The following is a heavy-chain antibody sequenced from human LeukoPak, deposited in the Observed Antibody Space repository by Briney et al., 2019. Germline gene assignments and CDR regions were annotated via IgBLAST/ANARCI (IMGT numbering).Heavy chain of an antibody. D-gene: IGHD6-19*01. J-gene: IGHJ3*02. CDR3: ARDPWSIAVAGTGAFDI. V-gene: IGHV4-61*02. CDR2: IYTRGST. Sequence: SQTLSLTCTVSGGSISSGSYYWSWIRQPAGMGLEWIGRIYTRGSTNYNPSLKSRVTISVDTSKNQFSLKLSSVTAADTAVYYCARDPWSIAVAGTGAFDIWGQGIMVTVSS. CDR1: GGSISSGSYY.